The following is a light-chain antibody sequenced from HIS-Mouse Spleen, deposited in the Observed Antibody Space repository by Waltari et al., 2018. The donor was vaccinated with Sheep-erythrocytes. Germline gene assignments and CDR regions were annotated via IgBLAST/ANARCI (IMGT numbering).Light chain of an antibody. CDR2: DAS. J-gene: IGKJ4*01. Sequence: DIQMTQSPSSLSASAGDRVTITCRASQSISSYLNWYQQKPGKAPKLLIYDASSLQSGVPSRFSGSGSGTEFTLTISSLQPEDFATYYGQQSYSTPPLTFGGGTRVEIK. CDR1: QSISSY. CDR3: QQSYSTPPLT. V-gene: IGKV1-39*01.